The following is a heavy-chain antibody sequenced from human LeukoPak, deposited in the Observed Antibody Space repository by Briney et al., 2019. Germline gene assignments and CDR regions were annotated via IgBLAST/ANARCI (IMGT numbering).Heavy chain of an antibody. CDR2: IYTSGST. CDR3: ARSQARLSWFDP. V-gene: IGHV4-4*07. Sequence: SETLSLTCTVSGNSFGDYYWSWIRQPAGKGLEWIGRIYTSGSTTYNPSLKSRVTMSVDTSKSQFSLNLMSVTAADTAVYYCARSQARLSWFDPWGQGILVTVSS. J-gene: IGHJ5*02. D-gene: IGHD6-19*01. CDR1: GNSFGDYY.